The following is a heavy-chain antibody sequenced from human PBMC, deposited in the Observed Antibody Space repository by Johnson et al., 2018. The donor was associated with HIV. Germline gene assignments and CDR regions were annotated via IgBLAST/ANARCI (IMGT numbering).Heavy chain of an antibody. D-gene: IGHD2-2*01. J-gene: IGHJ3*02. Sequence: VQLVESGGGLVQPGRSLRLSCAASGFTFDDYAMHWVRQVPGKGLEWVSGISWDGGSTTYADSVKGRFTISRDNANNTLYLQMNSLRAEDTAVYYCARPVSPWSAYDAFDIWGQGTMVTVSS. CDR3: ARPVSPWSAYDAFDI. V-gene: IGHV3-9*01. CDR1: GFTFDDYA. CDR2: ISWDGGST.